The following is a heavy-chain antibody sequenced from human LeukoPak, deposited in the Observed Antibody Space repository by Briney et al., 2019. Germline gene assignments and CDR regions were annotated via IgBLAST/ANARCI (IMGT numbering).Heavy chain of an antibody. Sequence: SETLSLTCTGSGYSISSGYYWGWIRQPPGKGLEWTGSIDHSGSTYYNPSLKSRITISVDTSKNQFSLNLNSVTAADTAVYYCARGVVTAVFDYWGQGTLVTVSS. J-gene: IGHJ4*02. CDR1: GYSISSGYY. CDR2: IDHSGST. D-gene: IGHD2-21*02. V-gene: IGHV4-38-2*02. CDR3: ARGVVTAVFDY.